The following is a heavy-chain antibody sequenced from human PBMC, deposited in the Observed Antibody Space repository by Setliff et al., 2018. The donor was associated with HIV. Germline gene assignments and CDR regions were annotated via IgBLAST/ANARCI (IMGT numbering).Heavy chain of an antibody. D-gene: IGHD2-15*01. CDR1: GDSISSGAYY. V-gene: IGHV4-31*03. CDR2: IFSSGIT. J-gene: IGHJ6*03. Sequence: SETLSLTCSVSGDSISSGAYYWSWIRQHPVKGLEWIGYIFSSGITYYSPSHHSRVTISLDTSKNQFSLNLTSITAADTAVYYCTRDTGGGGFPMDVWGKGTTVTVS. CDR3: TRDTGGGGFPMDV.